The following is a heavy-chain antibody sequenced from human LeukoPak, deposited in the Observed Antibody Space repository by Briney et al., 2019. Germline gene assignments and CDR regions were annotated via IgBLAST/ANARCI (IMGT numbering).Heavy chain of an antibody. J-gene: IGHJ6*02. CDR1: GFSFSIYG. D-gene: IGHD1-26*01. V-gene: IGHV3-30*18. Sequence: GGSLRLSCVASGFSFSIYGMHWVRQAAGKGVEWVAVVSYDGNIEYFADSVKGRFTISRDNSHNTLYLQMNSLRAEDTAVYYCAKDEGEGYYYYYCGMDVWGLGTTVTVSS. CDR2: VSYDGNIE. CDR3: AKDEGEGYYYYYCGMDV.